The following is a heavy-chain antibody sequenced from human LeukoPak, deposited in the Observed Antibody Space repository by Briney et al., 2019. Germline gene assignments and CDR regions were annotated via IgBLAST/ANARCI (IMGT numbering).Heavy chain of an antibody. CDR1: GFTFSNSW. CDR2: INTDGTST. V-gene: IGHV3-74*01. CDR3: ARPQQGGTTRSHGLDV. J-gene: IGHJ6*02. Sequence: GESLRLFCAASGFTFSNSWMQWDRQVPGKGLVWVSRINTDGTSTSYADSVRGRFIISRDNAKNTLYLQMNSLRAEDTAVYYCARPQQGGTTRSHGLDVWGQGTTVTVSS. D-gene: IGHD2-2*01.